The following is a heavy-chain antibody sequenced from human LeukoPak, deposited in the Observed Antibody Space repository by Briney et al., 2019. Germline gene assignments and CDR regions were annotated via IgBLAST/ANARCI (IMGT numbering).Heavy chain of an antibody. V-gene: IGHV3-30*18. D-gene: IGHD3-10*01. J-gene: IGHJ4*02. Sequence: QPGRSLRLSCAASGFTFSSYGMHWVRQAPGKGLEWVAVISYDGSNKYYADSVKGRFTISRDNSKNTLYLQMNSLRAEDTAVYYCAKDGSKYYYGSGSYYDYWGQGTLVTVSS. CDR2: ISYDGSNK. CDR1: GFTFSSYG. CDR3: AKDGSKYYYGSGSYYDY.